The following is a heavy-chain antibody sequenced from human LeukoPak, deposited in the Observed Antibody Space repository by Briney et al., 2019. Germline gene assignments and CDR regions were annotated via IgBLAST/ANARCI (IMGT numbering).Heavy chain of an antibody. CDR3: AELGITMIGGV. D-gene: IGHD3-10*02. CDR1: GFTLSSYA. V-gene: IGHV3-48*03. Sequence: PGGSLRLSCAASGFTLSSYAMHWVRQAPGKGLEWVSYISSSGSTIYYADSVKGRFTISRDNAQNSLYLQMNSLRAEDTAVYYCAELGITMIGGVWGKGTTVTISS. CDR2: ISSSGSTI. J-gene: IGHJ6*04.